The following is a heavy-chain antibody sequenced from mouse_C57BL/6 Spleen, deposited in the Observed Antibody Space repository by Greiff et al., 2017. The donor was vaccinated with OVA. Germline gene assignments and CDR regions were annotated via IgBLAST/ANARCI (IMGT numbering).Heavy chain of an antibody. CDR2: IDPSDSYT. J-gene: IGHJ4*01. CDR1: GYTFTSYW. CDR3: ARWGYYSNYYAMDD. D-gene: IGHD2-5*01. Sequence: QVQLQQPGAELVKPGASVKLSCKASGYTFTSYWMQWVKQRPGQGLEWIGEIDPSDSYTNYNQKFKGKATLTVDTSSSTAYMQLSSLTSEDSAVYYCARWGYYSNYYAMDDWGQGTSVTVSS. V-gene: IGHV1-50*01.